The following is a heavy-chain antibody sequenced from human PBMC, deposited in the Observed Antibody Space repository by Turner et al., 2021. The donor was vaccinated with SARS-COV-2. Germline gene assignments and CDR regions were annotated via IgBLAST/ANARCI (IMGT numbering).Heavy chain of an antibody. CDR2: IHVSGDTS. CDR3: AKDHEATRGHFDY. J-gene: IGHJ4*02. V-gene: IGHV3-23*01. D-gene: IGHD5-12*01. Sequence: VQLLESGGGLVQPGGSLKLSCAASGFTFSSYAMSWVRQPPGKGLEWVSGIHVSGDTSYYADSVRGRFTISRDNSKNTLFLQMNSLRAEDTAVYYCAKDHEATRGHFDYWGQGTLITVSS. CDR1: GFTFSSYA.